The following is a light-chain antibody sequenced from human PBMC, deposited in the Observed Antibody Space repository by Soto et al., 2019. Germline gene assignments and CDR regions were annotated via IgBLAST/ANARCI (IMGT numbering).Light chain of an antibody. CDR2: DAS. V-gene: IGKV1-5*01. CDR1: QSISRW. J-gene: IGKJ1*01. Sequence: DIQMTQSPSTLSASVGDRVTITCRASQSISRWLAWHQQKPGKAPKLLIYDASSRATGIPVRFSGSGSETDFTLTITRLEPEDLAMYYCQQYSSSRTFGQGTKVDI. CDR3: QQYSSSRT.